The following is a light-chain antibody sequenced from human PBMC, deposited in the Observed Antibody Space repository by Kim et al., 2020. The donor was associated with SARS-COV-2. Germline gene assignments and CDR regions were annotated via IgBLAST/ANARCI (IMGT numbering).Light chain of an antibody. J-gene: IGKJ4*01. Sequence: PGERATLSCRASQTLINNYLAWFQQKPGQAPRLLIYDATNRATGIPARFSGSGSGTDFTLTISRLEPEDFAVYYCQQSGDSPLTFGGGTKV. V-gene: IGKV3-20*01. CDR1: QTLINNY. CDR2: DAT. CDR3: QQSGDSPLT.